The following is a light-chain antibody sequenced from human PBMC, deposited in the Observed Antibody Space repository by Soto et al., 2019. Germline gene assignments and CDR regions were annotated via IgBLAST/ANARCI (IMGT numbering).Light chain of an antibody. J-gene: IGLJ2*01. Sequence: QSVLTQPPSASGTPGQRVTFSCSGSGSNIGSNAVNWYQQLPGTAPKLLIYSNTQRPSGVPDRFSGSKSGTSASLAISGLQSEDEADYYCQSYDSSLSGYVVFGGGTKLTVL. V-gene: IGLV1-44*01. CDR3: QSYDSSLSGYVV. CDR1: GSNIGSNA. CDR2: SNT.